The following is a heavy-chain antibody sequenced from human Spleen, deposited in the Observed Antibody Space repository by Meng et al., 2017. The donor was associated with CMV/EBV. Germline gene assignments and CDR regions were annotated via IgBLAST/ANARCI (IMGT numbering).Heavy chain of an antibody. J-gene: IGHJ5*02. CDR1: GGSFRGYY. CDR3: ASSSTLYCTTTSCPDA. V-gene: IGHV4-34*01. D-gene: IGHD2-2*01. Sequence: SGGSFRGYYLGWIRQPPGKGLEWIGEINHSGSTNYNPSLKSRVTISVDTSKNQFSLKLTSVTAADTAVFYCASSSTLYCTTTSCPDAWGQGTLVTVSS. CDR2: INHSGST.